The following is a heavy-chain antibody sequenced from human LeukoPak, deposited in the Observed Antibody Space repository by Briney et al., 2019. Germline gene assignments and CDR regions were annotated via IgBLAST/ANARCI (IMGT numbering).Heavy chain of an antibody. D-gene: IGHD6-13*01. CDR3: ARTGLDGSSWYYFDY. Sequence: SGTLSLTCGVSGDSVSNKNWWNWVRQPPGKGLEWIGEIHHSGNTNYNSSLKSRVTISVDTSKNQISLKLTSVTAADTAVYYCARTGLDGSSWYYFDYWGQGTLVTVSS. J-gene: IGHJ4*02. CDR2: IHHSGNT. CDR1: GDSVSNKNW. V-gene: IGHV4-4*02.